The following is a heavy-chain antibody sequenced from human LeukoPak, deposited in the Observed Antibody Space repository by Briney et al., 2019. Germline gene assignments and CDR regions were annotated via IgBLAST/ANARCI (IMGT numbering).Heavy chain of an antibody. CDR1: GYTLTELS. Sequence: SVKVSCKVSGYTLTELSMHWVRQAPGQGLEWMGGIIPIFGTANYAQKFQGRVTITADESTSTAYMELSSLRSEDTAVYYCARALQPHSIAVAGTLVYWGQGTLVTVSS. CDR3: ARALQPHSIAVAGTLVY. D-gene: IGHD6-19*01. CDR2: IIPIFGTA. V-gene: IGHV1-69*13. J-gene: IGHJ4*02.